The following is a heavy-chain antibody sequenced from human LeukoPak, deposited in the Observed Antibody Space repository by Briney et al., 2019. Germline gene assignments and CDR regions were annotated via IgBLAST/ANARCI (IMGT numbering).Heavy chain of an antibody. CDR1: GGSISGRSYN. D-gene: IGHD3-22*01. J-gene: IGHJ4*02. CDR3: ARTMYYYESSGYRDYFDS. CDR2: IYISGTT. Sequence: SETLSLTCTVSGGSISGRSYNWHWNRPPAGKGLKWSGRIYISGTTNYNPSLKSRVTISADTSENHFSLRLSSVTAADTAVYYCARTMYYYESSGYRDYFDSWGQGTLVTVSS. V-gene: IGHV4-61*02.